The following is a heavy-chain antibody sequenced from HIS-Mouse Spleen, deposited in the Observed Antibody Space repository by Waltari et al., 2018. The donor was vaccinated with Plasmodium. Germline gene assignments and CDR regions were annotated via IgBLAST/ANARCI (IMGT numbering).Heavy chain of an antibody. CDR2: IGTAGDT. CDR1: GLTLDSKD. J-gene: IGHJ3*02. CDR3: ARGRWNHAFDI. D-gene: IGHD1-1*01. Sequence: EVQLLESGGGWVQPGGSLRVSCADSGLTLDSKDFHWVRQATGKGLEWVSAIGTAGDTYYPGSVKGRFTISRENAKNSLYLQMNSLRAGDTAVYYCARGRWNHAFDIWGQGTMVTVSS. V-gene: IGHV3-13*01.